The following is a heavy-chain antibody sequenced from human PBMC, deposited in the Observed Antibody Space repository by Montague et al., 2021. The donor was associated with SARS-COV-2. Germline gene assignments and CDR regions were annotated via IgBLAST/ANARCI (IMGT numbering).Heavy chain of an antibody. J-gene: IGHJ5*02. V-gene: IGHV4-39*01. D-gene: IGHD2-15*01. Sequence: SLTCTVSGGSISSGSYYWGWIRQPPGKGLEWIGSIYYSGSTYYNPSLKSRVTISVDTSKNQFSLKLSSVTAADTAVYYCARQEPIVVVVAAARGWFDPWGQGTLVTVSS. CDR1: GGSISSGSYY. CDR2: IYYSGST. CDR3: ARQEPIVVVVAAARGWFDP.